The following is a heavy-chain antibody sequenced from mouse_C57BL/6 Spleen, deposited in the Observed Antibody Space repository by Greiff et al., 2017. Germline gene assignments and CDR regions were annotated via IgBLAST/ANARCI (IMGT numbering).Heavy chain of an antibody. CDR3: ARGWDGVLFDY. J-gene: IGHJ2*01. CDR2: ISYSGST. D-gene: IGHD4-1*01. Sequence: VQLKESGPGMVKPSQSLSLTCTVTGYSITSGYDWHWIRHFPGNKLEWMGYISYSGSTNYNPSLKSRISITHDTSKNHFFLKLNSVTTEDTATYYCARGWDGVLFDYWGQGTTLTVSS. CDR1: GYSITSGYD. V-gene: IGHV3-1*01.